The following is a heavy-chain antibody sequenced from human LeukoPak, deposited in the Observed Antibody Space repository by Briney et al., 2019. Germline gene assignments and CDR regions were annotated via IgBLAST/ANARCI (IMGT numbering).Heavy chain of an antibody. CDR3: ARYYSHTSAWSEGGLDQ. V-gene: IGHV3-30*02. D-gene: IGHD6-19*01. Sequence: GGSLRLSCAASGFTFSSYGMHWVRQAPGKGLEWVAFIRYDGSNKYYADSVKGRFTISRDNSKNTLYLQMNSLRAEDTAVYYCARYYSHTSAWSEGGLDQWGQGTLVTVSS. CDR1: GFTFSSYG. J-gene: IGHJ4*02. CDR2: IRYDGSNK.